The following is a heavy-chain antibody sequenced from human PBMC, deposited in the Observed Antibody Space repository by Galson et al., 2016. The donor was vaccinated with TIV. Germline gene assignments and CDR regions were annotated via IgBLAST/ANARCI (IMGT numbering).Heavy chain of an antibody. Sequence: LVKPTQTLTVTCTFSGFSLSTSGMSVTWIRQPPGKALEWLARIDWDDDKYYSTSLKTRPTISKDTPENQVVLTMTNMDPVDTATYYCARGTPGAAGGLGFWGQGTLVTVSS. J-gene: IGHJ4*02. D-gene: IGHD6-13*01. CDR1: GFSLSTSGMS. CDR2: IDWDDDK. CDR3: ARGTPGAAGGLGF. V-gene: IGHV2-70*11.